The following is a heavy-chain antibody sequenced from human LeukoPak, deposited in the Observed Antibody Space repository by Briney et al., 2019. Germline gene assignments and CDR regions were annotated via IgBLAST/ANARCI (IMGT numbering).Heavy chain of an antibody. CDR3: TRDRYDILTGYSFDY. V-gene: IGHV3-49*04. Sequence: GGSLRLSCTASGFTPGDYAMSWVRQAPGKGREWVGFIRSKAYGGTTEYAASVKGRFTISRDDSKSIAYLQMNSLKTEDTAVYYCTRDRYDILTGYSFDYWGQGTLVTVSS. D-gene: IGHD3-9*01. J-gene: IGHJ4*02. CDR1: GFTPGDYA. CDR2: IRSKAYGGTT.